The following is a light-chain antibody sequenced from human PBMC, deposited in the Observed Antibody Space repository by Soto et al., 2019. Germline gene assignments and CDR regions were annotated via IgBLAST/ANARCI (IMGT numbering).Light chain of an antibody. CDR3: QHYGSSVRT. CDR1: QSVSSSY. J-gene: IGKJ1*01. V-gene: IGKV3-20*01. CDR2: GAS. Sequence: EIVLTQSPGTLSLSPGERATLSCRASQSVSSSYLAWYQQKPGQAPRLLIYGASYMATGIPDRFSGTGSGTDFTLSISRLEPDDFAVYYCQHYGSSVRTFGQGTKVEIK.